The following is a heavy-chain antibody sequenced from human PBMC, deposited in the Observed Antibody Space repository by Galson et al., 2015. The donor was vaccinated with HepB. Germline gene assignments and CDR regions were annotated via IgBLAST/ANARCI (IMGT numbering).Heavy chain of an antibody. CDR1: GFTFSSYA. J-gene: IGHJ4*02. D-gene: IGHD4-17*01. CDR3: ARSGGGDYGDTPIDS. V-gene: IGHV3-30-3*01. CDR2: ISYDGSNK. Sequence: SLRLSCAASGFTFSSYAMHWVRQAPGKGLEWVAIISYDGSNKYYADSVKGRFTISRDNSKNTLYLQMNSLRADDTAVYYCARSGGGDYGDTPIDSWGQGTLVTVSS.